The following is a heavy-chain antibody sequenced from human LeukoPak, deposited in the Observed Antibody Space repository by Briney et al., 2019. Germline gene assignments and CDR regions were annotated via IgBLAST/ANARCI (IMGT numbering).Heavy chain of an antibody. CDR3: ARGGDYDSSFFDY. D-gene: IGHD3-22*01. J-gene: IGHJ4*02. Sequence: ASVKVSCKASGYTFTSRGISWVRQAPGQGLEWMGWISTYSDNTNYARKIQGRVTMTTDTSTSTAYMELRSLRSDDTAVYYCARGGDYDSSFFDYWGQGTLVTVSS. V-gene: IGHV1-18*01. CDR2: ISTYSDNT. CDR1: GYTFTSRG.